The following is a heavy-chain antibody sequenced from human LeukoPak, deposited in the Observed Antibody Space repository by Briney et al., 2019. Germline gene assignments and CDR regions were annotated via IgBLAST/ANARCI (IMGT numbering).Heavy chain of an antibody. CDR3: ASLEFGGYVNDAFDI. CDR2: IYYSGST. CDR1: GGSISSSSYY. V-gene: IGHV4-39*07. D-gene: IGHD5-12*01. Sequence: SETLSLTCTVSGGSISSSSYYWGWIRQPPGKGLEWIGSIYYSGSTYYNPSLKSRVTISVDTSKNQFSLKLSSVTAADTAVYYCASLEFGGYVNDAFDIWGQGTMVTVSS. J-gene: IGHJ3*02.